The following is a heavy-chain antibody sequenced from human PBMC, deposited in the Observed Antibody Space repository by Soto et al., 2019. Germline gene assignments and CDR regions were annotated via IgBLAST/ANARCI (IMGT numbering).Heavy chain of an antibody. Sequence: SETLSLTCTVSGGSISSYYWSWIRQPAGKGLEWIGRIYTSGSTNYNPSLKSRVTMSVDTSKNQCSLKLSSVTAADTAVYYCAREGGSYSSGSFDYWGQGTLVTVSS. CDR3: AREGGSYSSGSFDY. V-gene: IGHV4-4*07. CDR1: GGSISSYY. CDR2: IYTSGST. D-gene: IGHD6-19*01. J-gene: IGHJ4*02.